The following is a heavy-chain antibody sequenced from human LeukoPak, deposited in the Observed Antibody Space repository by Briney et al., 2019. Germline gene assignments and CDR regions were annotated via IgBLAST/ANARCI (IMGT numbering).Heavy chain of an antibody. Sequence: PGGSLRLSCAASGFTFSSYSMNWVRQAPGKGLEWVSYISSSSSTIYYADSVKGRFTISRDNAKNSLYLQMNSLRAEDTAVYYCAGRIAAAGTSFDIWGQGTMVTVSS. J-gene: IGHJ3*02. D-gene: IGHD6-13*01. V-gene: IGHV3-48*01. CDR2: ISSSSSTI. CDR3: AGRIAAAGTSFDI. CDR1: GFTFSSYS.